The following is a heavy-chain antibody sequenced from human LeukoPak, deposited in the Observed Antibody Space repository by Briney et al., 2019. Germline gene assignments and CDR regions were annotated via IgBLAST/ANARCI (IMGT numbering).Heavy chain of an antibody. J-gene: IGHJ4*02. V-gene: IGHV4-59*08. CDR3: ARHTAAAAGTPFDY. D-gene: IGHD6-13*01. CDR1: GASISSYY. Sequence: SETQSLTCTVSGASISSYYWSWIRQPPGMGLEWIGFISDTVSTNYNPSLKSRVSISVGTSKNQFSLKLSSVTAADTAVYYCARHTAAAAGTPFDYWGQGTLVTVSS. CDR2: ISDTVST.